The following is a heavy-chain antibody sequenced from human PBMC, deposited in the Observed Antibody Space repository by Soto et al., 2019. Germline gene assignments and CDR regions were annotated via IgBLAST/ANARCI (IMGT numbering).Heavy chain of an antibody. CDR3: ARAYCSSTSCYSYYFDY. CDR2: INPNHGGT. D-gene: IGHD2-2*01. CDR1: GYTFSDYY. V-gene: IGHV1-2*04. J-gene: IGHJ4*02. Sequence: GASVKVSCKASGYTFSDYYIHWVRQAPGQGLEWMGWINPNHGGTNYAQRFQGWVTMTRDTSITTAYMELTSLKSDDTAMYYCARAYCSSTSCYSYYFDYWGQGTLVTVSS.